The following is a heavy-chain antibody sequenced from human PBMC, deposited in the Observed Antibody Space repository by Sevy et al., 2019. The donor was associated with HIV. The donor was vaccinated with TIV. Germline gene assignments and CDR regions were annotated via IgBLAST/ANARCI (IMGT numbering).Heavy chain of an antibody. V-gene: IGHV3-30-3*01. J-gene: IGHJ3*02. CDR2: ISYDGSNK. D-gene: IGHD1-26*01. CDR3: AGWEVGATFSEVHAFDI. CDR1: GFTFSSYA. Sequence: GGSLRLSCAASGFTFSSYAMHWVRQAPGKGLEWVAVISYDGSNKYYADSVKGRFTISRDNSKNTLYLQMNSLRAEDTAVYYCAGWEVGATFSEVHAFDIWGQGTMVTVSS.